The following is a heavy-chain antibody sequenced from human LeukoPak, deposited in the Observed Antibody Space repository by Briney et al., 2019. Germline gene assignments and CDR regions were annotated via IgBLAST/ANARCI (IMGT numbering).Heavy chain of an antibody. CDR1: GFTFDVSA. CDR2: ISSSGSYI. D-gene: IGHD5-24*01. V-gene: IGHV3-21*01. CDR3: ARDVSRDAEESFFDY. Sequence: PGGSLRLSCAASGFTFDVSAMNWVRQAPGKGLEWVSSISSSGSYIYYADSVKGRFAISRDNAKNSLYLQMNSLRAEDTAVYYCARDVSRDAEESFFDYWGQGTLVTVSS. J-gene: IGHJ4*02.